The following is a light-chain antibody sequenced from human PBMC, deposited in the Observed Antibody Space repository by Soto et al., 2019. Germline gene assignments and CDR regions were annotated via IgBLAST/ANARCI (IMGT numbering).Light chain of an antibody. CDR3: HQYNSWPRT. J-gene: IGKJ1*01. CDR2: AAS. CDR1: QGISNY. Sequence: DIQMTQSPSSLSASVGDRVTITCRASQGISNYLAWYQQKPGKVPQLLIYAASTLQSGVPSRFSGSGSGSDFTLTISSLQSEDFAVYFCHQYNSWPRTFGQGTKVDI. V-gene: IGKV1-27*01.